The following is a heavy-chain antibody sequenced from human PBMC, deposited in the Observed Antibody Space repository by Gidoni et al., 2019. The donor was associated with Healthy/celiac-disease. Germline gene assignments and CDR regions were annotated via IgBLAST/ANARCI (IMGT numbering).Heavy chain of an antibody. D-gene: IGHD3-16*01. J-gene: IGHJ5*02. Sequence: QVQLQQWGAGLLKPSETLSLTCAVYGGSFSGYYWSWIRQPPGKGLEWIGEINHSGSTNYNPSLKSRVTISVDTSKNQFSLKLSSVTAADTAVYYCARTVSRSRFDPWGQGTLVTVSS. CDR3: ARTVSRSRFDP. V-gene: IGHV4-34*01. CDR1: GGSFSGYY. CDR2: INHSGST.